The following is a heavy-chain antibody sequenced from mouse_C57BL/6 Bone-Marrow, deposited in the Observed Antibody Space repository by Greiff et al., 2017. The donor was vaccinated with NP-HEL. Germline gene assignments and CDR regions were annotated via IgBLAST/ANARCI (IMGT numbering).Heavy chain of an antibody. Sequence: EVHLVESGGGLVQPGGSMKLSCAASGFTFSDAWMDWVRQSPEKGLEWVAEIRNKANNHATYYAESVKGRLTISRDDSKSSVYLQMNSLRAEDTGIYYCSRRTTADFAYWGQGTLVTVSA. CDR1: GFTFSDAW. V-gene: IGHV6-6*01. CDR2: IRNKANNHAT. D-gene: IGHD1-2*01. J-gene: IGHJ3*01. CDR3: SRRTTADFAY.